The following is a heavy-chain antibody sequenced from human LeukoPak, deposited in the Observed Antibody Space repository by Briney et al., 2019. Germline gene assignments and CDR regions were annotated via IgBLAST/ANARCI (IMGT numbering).Heavy chain of an antibody. J-gene: IGHJ5*02. CDR3: ARSGHRGLYCTNGVCYGPNWFDP. Sequence: ASVKVSCKASGYTFIGYYMHWVRQAPGQGLEWMGRINPNSGGTNYAQKFQGWVTMTRNTSISTAYMELSRLRSDDTAVYYCARSGHRGLYCTNGVCYGPNWFDPWGQGTLVTVSS. CDR2: INPNSGGT. CDR1: GYTFIGYY. D-gene: IGHD2-8*01. V-gene: IGHV1-2*04.